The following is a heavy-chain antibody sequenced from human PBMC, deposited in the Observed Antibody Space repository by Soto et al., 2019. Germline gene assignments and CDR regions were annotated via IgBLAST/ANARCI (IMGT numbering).Heavy chain of an antibody. Sequence: QVQLQESGPGLVKPSETLSLTCTVSGGSISNYYWSWIRQPPGKGLEWIGYIYYSGITNYNPSLKSRLSISVDTSKNQFSLKLSSVTAADTAVYYCARDSNSQNWFDPWGQGTLVTVSS. J-gene: IGHJ5*02. V-gene: IGHV4-59*01. CDR2: IYYSGIT. CDR3: ARDSNSQNWFDP. D-gene: IGHD6-13*01. CDR1: GGSISNYY.